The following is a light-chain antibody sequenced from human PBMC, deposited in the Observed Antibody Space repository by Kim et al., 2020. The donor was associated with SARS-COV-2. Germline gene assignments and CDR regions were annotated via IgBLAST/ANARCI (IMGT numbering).Light chain of an antibody. CDR2: QDS. Sequence: VPPGQTASITCFGDKLGDKYACWYQQKPGQSPVLVIYQDSKRPSGIPERFSGSNSGNTATLTISGTQAMDEADYYCQAWDSSTGGVFGGGTQLTVL. V-gene: IGLV3-1*01. CDR1: KLGDKY. J-gene: IGLJ3*02. CDR3: QAWDSSTGGV.